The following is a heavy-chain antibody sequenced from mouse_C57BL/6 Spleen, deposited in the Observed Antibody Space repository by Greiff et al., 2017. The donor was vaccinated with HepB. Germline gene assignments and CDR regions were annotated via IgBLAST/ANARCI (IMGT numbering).Heavy chain of an antibody. CDR2: IYPRDGST. CDR3: ARSGYDGAMDY. Sequence: VHLVESGPELVKPGASVKLSCKASGYTFTSYDINWVKQRPGQGLEWIGWIYPRDGSTKYNEKFKGKATLTVDTSSSTAYMELHSLTSEDSAVYFCARSGYDGAMDYWGQGTSVTVSS. CDR1: GYTFTSYD. D-gene: IGHD2-2*01. J-gene: IGHJ4*01. V-gene: IGHV1-85*01.